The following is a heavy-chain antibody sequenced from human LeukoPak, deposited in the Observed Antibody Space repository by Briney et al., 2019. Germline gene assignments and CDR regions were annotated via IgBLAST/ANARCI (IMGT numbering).Heavy chain of an antibody. D-gene: IGHD3-9*01. Sequence: PGGSLRLSCAASGFTFSTFAMSWVRQAPGKGLEWVSAIGTAGDTYYPGSVKGRFTISRENAKNSLYLQMNSLRAGDTAVYYCARVPKGVLTGYYFGMDVWGQGTTVTVSS. CDR1: GFTFSTFA. J-gene: IGHJ6*02. CDR3: ARVPKGVLTGYYFGMDV. V-gene: IGHV3-13*01. CDR2: IGTAGDT.